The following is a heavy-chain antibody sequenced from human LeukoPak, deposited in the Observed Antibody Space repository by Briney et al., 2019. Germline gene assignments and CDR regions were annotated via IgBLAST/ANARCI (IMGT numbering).Heavy chain of an antibody. J-gene: IGHJ3*02. CDR3: ARDFCGGDCYSGGLLAFDI. V-gene: IGHV1-69*04. D-gene: IGHD2-21*02. CDR2: IIPILGIA. CDR1: GGTFSSYA. Sequence: ASVKVSCKASGGTFSSYAISWVRQAPGQGLEWMGRIIPILGIANYAQKFQGRVTITADKSTSTAYMELSSLRSEDTAVYYCARDFCGGDCYSGGLLAFDIWGQGTMVTVSS.